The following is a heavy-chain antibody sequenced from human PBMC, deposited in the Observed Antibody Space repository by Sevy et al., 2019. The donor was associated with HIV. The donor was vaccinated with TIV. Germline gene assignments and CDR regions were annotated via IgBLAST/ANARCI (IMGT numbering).Heavy chain of an antibody. J-gene: IGHJ3*02. Sequence: GGSLRLSCAASGFTFSSYAMSWVRQAPGKGLEWVSGISGSGGETYYAHSVKGRFTISRDNSKNTLYLQMNSLRADDTAVYYCAKDLVVLVGDAFDIWGQGTMVTVSS. CDR3: AKDLVVLVGDAFDI. CDR1: GFTFSSYA. D-gene: IGHD2-8*02. CDR2: ISGSGGET. V-gene: IGHV3-23*01.